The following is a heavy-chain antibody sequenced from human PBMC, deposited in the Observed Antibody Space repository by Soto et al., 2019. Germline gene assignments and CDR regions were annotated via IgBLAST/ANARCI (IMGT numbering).Heavy chain of an antibody. Sequence: PGGSLRLSXVASGIRFSSYAMSWVRQAPGKGLEWVSTITGSGGSTFYADSVKGRLTISRDNSKNTLYLQMKSLRAEDTAVYYCAICTGIQLWVFNYWGQGTPVTVSS. J-gene: IGHJ4*02. D-gene: IGHD5-18*01. CDR1: GIRFSSYA. V-gene: IGHV3-23*01. CDR2: ITGSGGST. CDR3: AICTGIQLWVFNY.